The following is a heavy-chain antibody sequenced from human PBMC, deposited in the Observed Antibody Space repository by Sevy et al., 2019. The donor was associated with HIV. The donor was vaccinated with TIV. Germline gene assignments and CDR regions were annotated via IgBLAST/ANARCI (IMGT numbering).Heavy chain of an antibody. D-gene: IGHD6-13*01. V-gene: IGHV3-7*01. CDR2: IKQDGSET. CDR3: AGDPERGSSWPEGAFDI. Sequence: GGSLRLSCAASGFTFSGYWMNWVRQAPGKGLEWVANIKQDGSETYYVDSVKGRFTISRDNAKKLLYLQMNSRRVEDTAVYYCAGDPERGSSWPEGAFDIWGQGTMVTVSS. J-gene: IGHJ3*02. CDR1: GFTFSGYW.